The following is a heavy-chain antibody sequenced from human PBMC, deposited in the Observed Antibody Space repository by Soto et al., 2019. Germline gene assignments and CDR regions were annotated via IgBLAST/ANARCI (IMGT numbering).Heavy chain of an antibody. CDR3: ARQVSSAWPPYYYDMEV. Sequence: SETLSLTCTVSGGSISSYYWSWIRQPPGKGLEWIGYMYNTGSTVYNPSFKSRVTISVDTSKNQFSLKLSSVTAADTAMYFCARQVSSAWPPYYYDMEVWGQGTTVTVSS. J-gene: IGHJ6*02. CDR1: GGSISSYY. D-gene: IGHD6-25*01. CDR2: MYNTGST. V-gene: IGHV4-59*08.